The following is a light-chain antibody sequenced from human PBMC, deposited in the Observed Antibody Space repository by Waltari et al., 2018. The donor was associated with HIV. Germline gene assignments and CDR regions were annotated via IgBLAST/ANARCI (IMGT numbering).Light chain of an antibody. CDR2: SVH. CDR3: AAWDDNLNGPL. V-gene: IGLV1-44*01. Sequence: QSVLTQPPSASGTPGQRVTISCSGSTSSIGSNTVNWYQQLPGTAPKLLIYSVHHRPSGVPNRFSGSKSDTSASLAISGLQSEDEADYYCAAWDDNLNGPLFGGGTKLTVL. CDR1: TSSIGSNT. J-gene: IGLJ2*01.